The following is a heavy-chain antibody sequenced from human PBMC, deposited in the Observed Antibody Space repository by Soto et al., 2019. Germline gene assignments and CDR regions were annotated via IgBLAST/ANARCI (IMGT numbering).Heavy chain of an antibody. CDR3: ASYGGNSAYFDY. Sequence: QVQLQESGPGLVKPSQTLSLTCTVSGGSISSGDYYWSWIRQPPGKGLEWIGYIYYSGSTYCNPSRKTRVTISADTSETQISPKLLSVTAADTAVYSCASYGGNSAYFDYWGQGTLVTVSS. J-gene: IGHJ4*02. CDR2: IYYSGST. V-gene: IGHV4-30-4*01. D-gene: IGHD4-17*01. CDR1: GGSISSGDYY.